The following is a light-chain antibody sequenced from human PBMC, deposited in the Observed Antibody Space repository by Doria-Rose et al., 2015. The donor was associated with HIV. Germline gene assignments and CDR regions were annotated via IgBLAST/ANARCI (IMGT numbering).Light chain of an antibody. Sequence: EIVLTQSPGTLSLSPGERATLSCRASQSFRSTYLAWYQQKPGQAPSLLIYDGSTRATGIPDRFSASGSGTDFTLTINRLEPEDFALYCCHQYGTSWTFGQGTKVEI. CDR3: HQYGTSWT. CDR1: QSFRSTY. CDR2: DGS. J-gene: IGKJ1*01. V-gene: IGKV3-20*01.